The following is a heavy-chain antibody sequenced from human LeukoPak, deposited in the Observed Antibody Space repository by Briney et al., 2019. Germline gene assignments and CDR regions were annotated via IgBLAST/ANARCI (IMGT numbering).Heavy chain of an antibody. Sequence: GGSLRLSCAASGFTFSGSWMSWVRQAPGKGLEWVASINQDGGEKYSLDSVKGRFSISRDNTKSSLYLQMNSLRAEDTAMYYCARYRHLYYWGQGTLVTVSS. J-gene: IGHJ4*02. CDR2: INQDGGEK. V-gene: IGHV3-7*01. CDR1: GFTFSGSW. CDR3: ARYRHLYY. D-gene: IGHD3-16*01.